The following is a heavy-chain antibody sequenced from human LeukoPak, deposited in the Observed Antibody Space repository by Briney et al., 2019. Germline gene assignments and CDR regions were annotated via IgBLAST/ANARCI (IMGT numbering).Heavy chain of an antibody. J-gene: IGHJ6*02. CDR2: IYYSGST. Sequence: SETLSLTCTVSGGSISSYYWSWIRQPPGKGLEWIGYIYYSGSTNYNPSLKSRVTISVDTSKNQFSLKLSSVTAADTAVYYCARGPYGVADVWGQGATVTVSS. V-gene: IGHV4-59*01. CDR3: ARGPYGVADV. CDR1: GGSISSYY. D-gene: IGHD2-15*01.